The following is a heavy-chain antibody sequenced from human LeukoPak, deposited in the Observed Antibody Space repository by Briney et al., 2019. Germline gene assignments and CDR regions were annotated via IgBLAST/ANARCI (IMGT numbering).Heavy chain of an antibody. CDR3: AKALHYYDSRGYFDY. D-gene: IGHD3-22*01. V-gene: IGHV1-46*01. J-gene: IGHJ4*02. Sequence: ASVKVSCKASGGTFSSYYIHWVRQAPGQGLEWMGIINPSGGATNYAQKFQGRVTMTRDTSTSTVYMELSSLRSDDTALYYCAKALHYYDSRGYFDYWGPGTLVTVSS. CDR1: GGTFSSYY. CDR2: INPSGGAT.